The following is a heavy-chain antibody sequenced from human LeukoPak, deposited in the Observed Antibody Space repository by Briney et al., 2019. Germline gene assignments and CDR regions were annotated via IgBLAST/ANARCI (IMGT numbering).Heavy chain of an antibody. Sequence: NSSETLSLTCTVSGGSISSSSYYWGWIRQPPGKGLEWIGSIYHSGSTYYNPSLKSRVTISVDTSKNQFSLKLTSVTAADTAVYYCARSSGYMSYWGQGTLVTVSS. V-gene: IGHV4-39*07. CDR3: ARSSGYMSY. CDR1: GGSISSSSYY. CDR2: IYHSGST. J-gene: IGHJ4*02. D-gene: IGHD3-22*01.